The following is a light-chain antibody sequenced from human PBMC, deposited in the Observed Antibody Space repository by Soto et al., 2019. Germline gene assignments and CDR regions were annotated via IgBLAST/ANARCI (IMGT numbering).Light chain of an antibody. CDR2: EVS. V-gene: IGLV2-14*01. J-gene: IGLJ3*02. CDR1: SSDVGSYDY. CDR3: TSHTDSGSLL. Sequence: QSVLTQPASVSGSPGQSITISCTGTSSDVGSYDYVSWYQQHPGRAPTVMIFEVSHRPSGVSDRFSGSKSGNTASLTISGLQAEDEADYYCTSHTDSGSLLFGGGTKVTVL.